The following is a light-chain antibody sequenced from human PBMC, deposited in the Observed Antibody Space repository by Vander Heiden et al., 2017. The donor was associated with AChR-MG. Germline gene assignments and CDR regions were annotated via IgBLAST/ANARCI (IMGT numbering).Light chain of an antibody. CDR2: NND. CDR1: SSNIGSHY. Sequence: QSVLTQTPSASGTPGQRVAISCSGSSSNIGSHYVYWYQQLPAADPNLRSENNDQRPSGVPDRVSGSKSGTSESLAISGLQSEDEAYYDCEVWDENLNFVFGGGTKLTVL. V-gene: IGLV1-44*01. J-gene: IGLJ2*01. CDR3: EVWDENLNFV.